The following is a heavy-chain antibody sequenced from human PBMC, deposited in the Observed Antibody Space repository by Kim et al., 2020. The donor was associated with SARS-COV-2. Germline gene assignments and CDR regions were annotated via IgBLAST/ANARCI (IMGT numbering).Heavy chain of an antibody. CDR3: AEGYDYFDY. V-gene: IGHV4-31*02. J-gene: IGHJ4*02. CDR2: RL. D-gene: IGHD5-18*01. Sequence: RLYYNPSLMSRVTISVETFKNQFSLKLSSVTAANTAVYYCAEGYDYFDYWGQGTLVTVSS.